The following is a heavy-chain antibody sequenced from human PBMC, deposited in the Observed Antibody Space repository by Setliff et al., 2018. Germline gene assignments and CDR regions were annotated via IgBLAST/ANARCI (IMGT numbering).Heavy chain of an antibody. CDR1: GFTFSSYS. D-gene: IGHD1-26*01. J-gene: IGHJ4*02. V-gene: IGHV3-21*01. CDR2: ISSSSSYI. Sequence: LRLSCAASGFTFSSYSMNWVRQAPGKGLEWVSSISSSSSYIYYADSVKGRFTVSRDNAKNSLYLQMNSLRAEDTAVYYCAREWHALGHLDYWGQGTLVTVSS. CDR3: AREWHALGHLDY.